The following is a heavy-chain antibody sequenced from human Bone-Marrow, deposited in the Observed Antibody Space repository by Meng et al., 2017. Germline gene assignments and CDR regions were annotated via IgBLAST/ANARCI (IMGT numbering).Heavy chain of an antibody. J-gene: IGHJ6*01. D-gene: IGHD6-6*01. V-gene: IGHV3-30*04. CDR2: ISYDGSNK. CDR3: AKDMAGSSSSFYYGMDV. CDR1: GFTFSSYA. Sequence: GGSLRLSCAASGFTFSSYAMHWVRQAPGKGLEWVAVISYDGSNKYYADSVKGRFTISRDNSKNTLYLQMNSLRAEDTALYYCAKDMAGSSSSFYYGMDVWGRGTTVTSFS.